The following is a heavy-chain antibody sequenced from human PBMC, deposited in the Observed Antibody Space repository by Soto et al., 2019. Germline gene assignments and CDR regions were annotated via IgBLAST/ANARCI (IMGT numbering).Heavy chain of an antibody. CDR3: ARRDYDFWSGPIDFDY. V-gene: IGHV1-3*01. CDR2: INAGNGNT. J-gene: IGHJ4*02. Sequence: GASVKVSCKASGGTFSSYAISWVRQAPGQGLEWMGGINAGNGNTKYSQKFQGRVTITRDTSASTAYMELSSLRSEDTAVYYCARRDYDFWSGPIDFDYWGQGTLVTVSS. D-gene: IGHD3-3*01. CDR1: GGTFSSYA.